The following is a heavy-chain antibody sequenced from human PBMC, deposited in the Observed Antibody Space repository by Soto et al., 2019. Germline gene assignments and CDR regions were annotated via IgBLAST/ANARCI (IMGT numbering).Heavy chain of an antibody. Sequence: EVQLVESGGGLVKPGGSLRLSCAASGFTYSSYSMNWVRQAPGKGLECVSSISSSSSYVYYADSVKGRFTISRDNAKNSLYLQMNSLRAEDTAVYYRARELERRGGWFDPWGQGTLVTVSS. J-gene: IGHJ5*02. CDR1: GFTYSSYS. CDR2: ISSSSSYV. D-gene: IGHD1-1*01. V-gene: IGHV3-21*01. CDR3: ARELERRGGWFDP.